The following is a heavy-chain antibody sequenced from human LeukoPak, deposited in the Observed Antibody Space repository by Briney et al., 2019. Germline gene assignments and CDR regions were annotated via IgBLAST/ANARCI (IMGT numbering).Heavy chain of an antibody. D-gene: IGHD6-6*01. J-gene: IGHJ4*02. CDR1: GFTFSSYG. CDR3: AKKYSSSRYYFDY. V-gene: IGHV3-30*02. Sequence: PGGSLRLSCAASGFTFSSYGMHWVRQAPGKGLEGVAFIRYDGTNKYYADSVKGRFTISRDNSKNTLYLQMNSLRAEDTAVYYCAKKYSSSRYYFDYWGQGTLVTVSS. CDR2: IRYDGTNK.